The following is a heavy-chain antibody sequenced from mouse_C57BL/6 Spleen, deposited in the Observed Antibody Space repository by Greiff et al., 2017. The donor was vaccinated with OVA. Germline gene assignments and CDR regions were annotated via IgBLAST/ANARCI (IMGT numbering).Heavy chain of an antibody. CDR3: ARYGSSTYYFDY. CDR2: ISRGGSST. D-gene: IGHD1-1*01. V-gene: IGHV5-6*01. Sequence: EVQRVESGGDLVKPGGSLKLSCAASGFTFSSYGMSWVRQTPDTRLEWVATISRGGSSTYYPDSVKGRFTISRDNATNTLYQQMSSLKSEDTAMYYCARYGSSTYYFDYWGQGTTLTVSS. CDR1: GFTFSSYG. J-gene: IGHJ2*01.